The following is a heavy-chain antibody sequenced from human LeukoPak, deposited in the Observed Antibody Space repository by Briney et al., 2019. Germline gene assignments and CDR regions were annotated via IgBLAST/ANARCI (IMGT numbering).Heavy chain of an antibody. Sequence: GGSLRLSCTVSGFTVSSNSMSWVRQAPGKGLEWVAFIRNDGSNHYYADSVKGRFTISRDNSKKNVYLQMYSLRVEDTSIYCCVRDYNWGFDYWGQGTVVSVSS. CDR1: GFTVSSNS. V-gene: IGHV3-30*02. CDR2: IRNDGSNH. CDR3: VRDYNWGFDY. J-gene: IGHJ4*02. D-gene: IGHD1-1*01.